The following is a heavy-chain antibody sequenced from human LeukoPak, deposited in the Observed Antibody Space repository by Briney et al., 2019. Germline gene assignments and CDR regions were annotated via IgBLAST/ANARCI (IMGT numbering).Heavy chain of an antibody. J-gene: IGHJ6*03. V-gene: IGHV4-59*13. CDR1: GDSISSYY. CDR3: ARGLLKGQLHLGYSYYMDV. CDR2: VYYSEST. D-gene: IGHD2-2*01. Sequence: SETLSLTCTVSGDSISSYYWSWIRQPPGKGLEWIEYVYYSESTYYTPSLKSRVTTSVDTSKNQFSLKLTSVTAADTAVYYCARGLLKGQLHLGYSYYMDVWGKGTTITVSS.